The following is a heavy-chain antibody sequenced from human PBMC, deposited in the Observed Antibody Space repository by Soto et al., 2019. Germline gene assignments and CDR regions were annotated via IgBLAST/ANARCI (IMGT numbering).Heavy chain of an antibody. J-gene: IGHJ6*03. V-gene: IGHV1-3*01. Sequence: QVQLVQSGAEVKKPGASVKVSCKASGYTFTSYATHWVRQAPGQRLEWMGWINAGNGNTKYSQKFQGRVTITRDTSASTAYMELSSLRSEDTAVYYCARGHDFWSGLYYMDVWGKGTTVTVSS. D-gene: IGHD3-3*01. CDR1: GYTFTSYA. CDR2: INAGNGNT. CDR3: ARGHDFWSGLYYMDV.